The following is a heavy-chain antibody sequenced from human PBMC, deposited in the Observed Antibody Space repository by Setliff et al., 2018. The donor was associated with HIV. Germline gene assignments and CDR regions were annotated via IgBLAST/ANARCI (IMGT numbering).Heavy chain of an antibody. J-gene: IGHJ3*02. CDR1: GDTFTTYV. Sequence: ASVKVSCKGSGDTFTTYVVSWVRQAPGQGLEWMGGRSPIFSTTNYAQKFQGRVTITTDESTSRAYMELSSLRSEDTAVYYCAITSRGYSLQRGGAFDIWGQGTLVTVSS. V-gene: IGHV1-69*05. CDR2: RSPIFSTT. CDR3: AITSRGYSLQRGGAFDI. D-gene: IGHD3-22*01.